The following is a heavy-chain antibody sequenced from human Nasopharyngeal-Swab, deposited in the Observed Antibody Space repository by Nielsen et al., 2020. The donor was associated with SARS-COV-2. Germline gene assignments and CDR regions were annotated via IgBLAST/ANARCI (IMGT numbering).Heavy chain of an antibody. V-gene: IGHV4-39*01. CDR1: GGSISSSSYY. Sequence: SETLSLTCTVSGGSISSSSYYWGWIRQPPGKGLEWIGSIYYSGSTYYNPSLKSRVTISVDKSKNPFSLKLSSVTAADTAVYYCASCRTSITIFGVVIRNGMDVWGQGTTVTVSS. CDR2: IYYSGST. CDR3: ASCRTSITIFGVVIRNGMDV. J-gene: IGHJ6*02. D-gene: IGHD3-3*01.